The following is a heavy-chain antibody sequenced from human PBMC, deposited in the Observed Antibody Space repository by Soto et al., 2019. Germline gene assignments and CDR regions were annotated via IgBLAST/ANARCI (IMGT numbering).Heavy chain of an antibody. Sequence: SETLSLTCAVYGGSFSGYYWSWIRQPPGKGLEWIGEINHSGSTNYNPSLKSRVTISVDTSKNQFSLKLSSVTAADTAVYYCARGRRYCSSTSCRPIDYWGQGTLVT. V-gene: IGHV4-34*01. CDR1: GGSFSGYY. J-gene: IGHJ4*02. CDR3: ARGRRYCSSTSCRPIDY. D-gene: IGHD2-2*01. CDR2: INHSGST.